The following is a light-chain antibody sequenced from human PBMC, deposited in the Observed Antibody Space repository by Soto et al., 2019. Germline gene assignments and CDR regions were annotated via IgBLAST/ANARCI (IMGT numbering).Light chain of an antibody. Sequence: DIQMTQSPSTLSASVGDRVTITCRASQSISSRLAWYQQKPGKAPKLLIYKASSLESGVPSRFSGSGSGTEFPLTLSSLPADDFSTYYCQQYNSYPWTFGQGTKVEIK. CDR1: QSISSR. CDR2: KAS. J-gene: IGKJ1*01. V-gene: IGKV1-5*03. CDR3: QQYNSYPWT.